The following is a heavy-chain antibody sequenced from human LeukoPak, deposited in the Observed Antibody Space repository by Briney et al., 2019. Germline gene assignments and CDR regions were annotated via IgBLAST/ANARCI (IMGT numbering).Heavy chain of an antibody. J-gene: IGHJ4*02. V-gene: IGHV3-15*01. CDR3: TTVWVLTGYYNTLYFDY. Sequence: GGSLRPSCAASGFTFSNAWMSWVRQAPGKGLEWVGRIKSKTDGGTTDYAAPVKGRFTISRDDSKNTLYLQMNSLKTEDTAVYYCTTVWVLTGYYNTLYFDYWGQGTLVTVSS. CDR1: GFTFSNAW. D-gene: IGHD3-9*01. CDR2: IKSKTDGGTT.